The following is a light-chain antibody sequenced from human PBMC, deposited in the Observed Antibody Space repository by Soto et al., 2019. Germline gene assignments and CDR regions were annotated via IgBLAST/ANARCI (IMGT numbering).Light chain of an antibody. V-gene: IGLV2-14*01. J-gene: IGLJ3*02. CDR3: SSYTTAYTQV. CDR2: EVT. CDR1: SNDVGYYNY. Sequence: QSALSQPASVSGSPGQSITISCTGTSNDVGYYNYVSWYQQHPGQAPKLMISEVTTRPSGFSDRFSGSKSGNTASLTISRLQAEDEAHYYCSSYTTAYTQVFGGGTKLTVL.